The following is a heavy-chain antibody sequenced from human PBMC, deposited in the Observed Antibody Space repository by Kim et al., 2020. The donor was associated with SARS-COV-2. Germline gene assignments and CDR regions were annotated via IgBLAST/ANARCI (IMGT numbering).Heavy chain of an antibody. D-gene: IGHD2-21*02. J-gene: IGHJ6*02. V-gene: IGHV3-66*01. Sequence: KGRFTVARDNSKNTLYLQMSSLRAEDTAVYYCARDQVDGGNSGGYGLDVWGQGTTVTVSS. CDR3: ARDQVDGGNSGGYGLDV.